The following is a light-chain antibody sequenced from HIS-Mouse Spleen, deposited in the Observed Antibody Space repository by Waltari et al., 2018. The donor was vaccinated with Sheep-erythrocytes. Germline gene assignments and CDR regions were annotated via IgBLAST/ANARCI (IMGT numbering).Light chain of an antibody. CDR3: CSYAGSYNHV. J-gene: IGLJ1*01. CDR1: SSDVGGYNY. V-gene: IGLV2-11*01. CDR2: DVS. Sequence: QSALTQPRSVSGSPGQSVTISCTGTSSDVGGYNYVSWYQQHPGKAPKLMIYDVSKRPSGVPGRFSGSKSGNTASLTSSVLQAEDEADYYCCSYAGSYNHVFATGTKVTVL.